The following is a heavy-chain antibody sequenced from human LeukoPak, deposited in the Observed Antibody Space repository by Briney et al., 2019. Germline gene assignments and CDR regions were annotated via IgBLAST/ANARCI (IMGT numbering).Heavy chain of an antibody. J-gene: IGHJ3*02. V-gene: IGHV3-48*01. Sequence: GGSLRLSCAASGFTFSNYSMNWVRQAPGKGLEWVSYIGSSGSTKYYADSVKGRFTISRDNSKNTLYLQMNSLRAEDTAVYYCAREWELPSGHDAFDIWGQGTMVTVSS. CDR2: IGSSGSTK. CDR1: GFTFSNYS. CDR3: AREWELPSGHDAFDI. D-gene: IGHD1-26*01.